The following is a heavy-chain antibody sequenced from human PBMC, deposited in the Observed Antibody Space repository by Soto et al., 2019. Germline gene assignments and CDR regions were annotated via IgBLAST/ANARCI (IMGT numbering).Heavy chain of an antibody. D-gene: IGHD6-19*01. CDR2: IWYDGGNK. J-gene: IGHJ4*02. CDR3: ARDGQWLPRDGLRSSYYFDY. CDR1: GFNFSSYV. Sequence: QVQLVESGGGVVQPGRSLRLSCAASGFNFSSYVMHWVRQAPGKGLEWVAVIWYDGGNKYYADSVKGRFTISRDKSKNTLYLQMNSLSAEDTAVYYCARDGQWLPRDGLRSSYYFDYWGQGALITVSS. V-gene: IGHV3-33*01.